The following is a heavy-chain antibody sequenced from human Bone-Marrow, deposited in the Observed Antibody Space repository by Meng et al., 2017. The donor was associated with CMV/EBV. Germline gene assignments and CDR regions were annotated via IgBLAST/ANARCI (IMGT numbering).Heavy chain of an antibody. J-gene: IGHJ4*02. CDR3: ARVSFGGFDH. D-gene: IGHD3-16*01. CDR1: GGSISDYY. V-gene: IGHV4-59*01. Sequence: SEPLSLTCTVSGGSISDYYWTWIRQPPGKGLEWIGYIFYTGSTNYNPSLKSRVTISVDTSKNQFSLKLNSVTAADTAVYYCARVSFGGFDHWGQGMLVTVSS. CDR2: IFYTGST.